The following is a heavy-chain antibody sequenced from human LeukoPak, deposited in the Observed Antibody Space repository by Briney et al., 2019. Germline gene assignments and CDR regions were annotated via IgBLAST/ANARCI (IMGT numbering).Heavy chain of an antibody. Sequence: GGSLRLSCAASGFTFSSYGMHWVRQAPGKGLEWVATISYDERGKHYADSVQGRFTISRDNSKSVLYLQLDNLRPEDTAVYYCSTDGTPKFEHWGQGTLVTVSS. CDR3: STDGTPKFEH. CDR2: ISYDERGK. V-gene: IGHV3-30*03. D-gene: IGHD3-16*01. J-gene: IGHJ1*01. CDR1: GFTFSSYG.